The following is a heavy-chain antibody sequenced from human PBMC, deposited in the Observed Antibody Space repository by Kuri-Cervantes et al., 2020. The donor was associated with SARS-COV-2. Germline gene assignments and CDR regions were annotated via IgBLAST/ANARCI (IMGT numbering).Heavy chain of an antibody. Sequence: GESLKISCAASGFTFSSYAMSWVRQAPGKGLEWVSAISGSGGSTYYADSVKGRFTISRDNSKNTVYLEMSSLRAEDTAVYYCARGHASGPDYWGQGTLVTVSS. V-gene: IGHV3-23*01. CDR3: ARGHASGPDY. D-gene: IGHD6-25*01. J-gene: IGHJ4*02. CDR1: GFTFSSYA. CDR2: ISGSGGST.